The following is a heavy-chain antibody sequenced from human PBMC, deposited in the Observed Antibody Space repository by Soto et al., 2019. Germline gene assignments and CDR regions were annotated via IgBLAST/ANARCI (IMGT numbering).Heavy chain of an antibody. D-gene: IGHD5-18*01. CDR3: GRGGSDSPMSPGY. V-gene: IGHV3-74*01. CDR1: GFTFSSYW. J-gene: IGHJ4*02. Sequence: GGSLRLSCAASGFTFSSYWMHWVRQAPGKGLVWVSRINPDGSATNYADSVKGRFTISRDNAKNTLYLQMNSLRAEDTAVFYCGRGGSDSPMSPGYWGQGTLVTVSS. CDR2: INPDGSAT.